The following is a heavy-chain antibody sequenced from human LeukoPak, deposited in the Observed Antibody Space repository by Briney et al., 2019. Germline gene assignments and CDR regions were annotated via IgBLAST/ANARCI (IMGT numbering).Heavy chain of an antibody. CDR2: IRYDGSNK. D-gene: IGHD4-23*01. CDR1: GFTFSSYG. Sequence: PGGSLRLSCAASGFTFSSYGMHWVRQAPGKGLGWVAFIRYDGSNKYYADSVKGRFTISRDNSKNTLYLQMNSLRAEDTAVYYCAKDRGTAVAFNWFDPWGQGTLVTVSS. J-gene: IGHJ5*02. V-gene: IGHV3-30*02. CDR3: AKDRGTAVAFNWFDP.